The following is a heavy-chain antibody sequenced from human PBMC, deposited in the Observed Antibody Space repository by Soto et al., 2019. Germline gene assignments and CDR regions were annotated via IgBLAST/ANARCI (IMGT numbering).Heavy chain of an antibody. J-gene: IGHJ4*02. D-gene: IGHD3-10*01. CDR1: GGSINSGRFY. Sequence: QVQLQESGPGLVKPSQTLFLICHVSGGSINSGRFYWNWIRQHPGKGLEWIGYISYSGTTHYNPSLKSRLTISMDPSKSQFSLNLRSVTAADTAVYYCASEGFGELWVFFYWGQGTLVTVSS. CDR2: ISYSGTT. V-gene: IGHV4-31*03. CDR3: ASEGFGELWVFFY.